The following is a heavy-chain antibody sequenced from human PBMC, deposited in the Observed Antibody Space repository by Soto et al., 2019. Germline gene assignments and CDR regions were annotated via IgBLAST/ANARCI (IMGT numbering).Heavy chain of an antibody. CDR3: ARLNYYGSGSYYHYYYYGMDV. V-gene: IGHV4-59*01. CDR2: VYYSGST. D-gene: IGHD3-10*01. CDR1: GASISSYY. Sequence: SETLSLTCTVSGASISSYYWSWIRQPPGKGLEWIGYVYYSGSTNYNPSLKSRVTISVDTSKNQFSLKLSSVTAAGTAMYYCARLNYYGSGSYYHYYYYGMDVWGQGTTVTVSS. J-gene: IGHJ6*02.